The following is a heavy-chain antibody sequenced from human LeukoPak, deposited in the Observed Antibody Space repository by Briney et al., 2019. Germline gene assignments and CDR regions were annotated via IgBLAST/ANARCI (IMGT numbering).Heavy chain of an antibody. D-gene: IGHD5-12*01. CDR2: INPSGDNT. Sequence: ASVKVSCKASGYTFTNNFMHWVRQAPGQGLEWMGIINPSGDNTWYAQKSQGRVTMTRDMATSTDYMEVSSLRSEDTAVYYCARDNSLGDSAWWFDPWGQGTLVTVSS. V-gene: IGHV1-46*01. CDR1: GYTFTNNF. J-gene: IGHJ5*02. CDR3: ARDNSLGDSAWWFDP.